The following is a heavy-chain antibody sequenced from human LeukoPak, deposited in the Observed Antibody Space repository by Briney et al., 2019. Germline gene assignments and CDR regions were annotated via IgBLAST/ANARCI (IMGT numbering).Heavy chain of an antibody. V-gene: IGHV3-30-3*01. CDR1: GFTFSSYA. CDR3: ARDLTMDV. Sequence: GGPLRLSCAACGFTFSSYAMHWVRQPPGRGLEWVAVISYDGSNKYYADSVKGRFTISRDNSKNTLYLQMNSLRAEDTAVYYCARDLTMDVWGQGATVTVSS. J-gene: IGHJ6*02. CDR2: ISYDGSNK.